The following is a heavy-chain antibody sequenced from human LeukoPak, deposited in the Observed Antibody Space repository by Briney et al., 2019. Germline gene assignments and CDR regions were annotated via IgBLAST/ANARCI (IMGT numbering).Heavy chain of an antibody. D-gene: IGHD2-2*01. J-gene: IGHJ4*02. CDR2: IYYSGST. CDR3: ASPGGYCSSTSCYGRLDY. Sequence: SETLSLTCTASGGSISSSSYYWGWIRQPPGKGLEWIGSIYYSGSTYYNPSLKSRVTISVDTSKNQFSLKLSSVTAADTAVYYCASPGGYCSSTSCYGRLDYWGQGTLVTVSS. CDR1: GGSISSSSYY. V-gene: IGHV4-39*01.